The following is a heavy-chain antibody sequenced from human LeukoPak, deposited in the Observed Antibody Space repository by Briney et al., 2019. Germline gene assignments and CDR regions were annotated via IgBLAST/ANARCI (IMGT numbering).Heavy chain of an antibody. CDR3: TRSGYRHPYHFGS. J-gene: IGHJ4*02. CDR2: LYTGGGT. V-gene: IGHV3-53*01. D-gene: IGHD3-22*01. CDR1: GFSARTTY. Sequence: GGSLRLSCAASGFSARTTYMSWVRQAPGKGLEWVSVLYTGGGTDHADSVKGRFTISRDNSKNTLSLQMNSLRVEDTAIYYCTRSGYRHPYHFGSWGQGTLVIVSS.